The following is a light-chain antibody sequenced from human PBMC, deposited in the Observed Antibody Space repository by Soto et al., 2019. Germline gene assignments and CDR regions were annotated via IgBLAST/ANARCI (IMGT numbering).Light chain of an antibody. Sequence: EIVMTQSPATLSVSPGERCTLSFRASQIVSTNLAWYQKKPGQPPRLLIHGASTRAAGIPTRFSGSGSETEFTLTISSLQSEDFAVYHCQQYSDWPITFGQGTRLEI. CDR1: QIVSTN. J-gene: IGKJ5*01. CDR2: GAS. V-gene: IGKV3-15*01. CDR3: QQYSDWPIT.